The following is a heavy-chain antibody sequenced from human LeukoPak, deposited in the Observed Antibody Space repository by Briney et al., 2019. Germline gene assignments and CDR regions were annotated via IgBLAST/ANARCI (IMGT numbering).Heavy chain of an antibody. CDR3: ARGYYYFDF. Sequence: GGSLRLSCPASGFTFSNHWMNWVRQAPGKGLEWVATINQDGSEKYYVDSVKGRFTISRDNAKNSLYLQMNSLRAEDTATYFCARGYYYFDFWGQGTLVTVSS. J-gene: IGHJ4*02. CDR1: GFTFSNHW. V-gene: IGHV3-7*01. CDR2: INQDGSEK. D-gene: IGHD2-21*01.